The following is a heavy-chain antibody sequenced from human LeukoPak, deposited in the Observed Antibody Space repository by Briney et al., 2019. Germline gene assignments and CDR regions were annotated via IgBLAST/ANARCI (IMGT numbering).Heavy chain of an antibody. CDR3: AKEVNTAMIDY. CDR2: ISYDGSNK. CDR1: GFTFSSCA. V-gene: IGHV3-30*18. Sequence: PGGSLRLSCAASGFTFSSCAMSWVRQAPGKGLEWVAVISYDGSNKYYADSVKGRFTISRDNSKNTLYLQMNSLRAEDTAVYYCAKEVNTAMIDYWGQGTLVTVSS. D-gene: IGHD5-18*01. J-gene: IGHJ4*02.